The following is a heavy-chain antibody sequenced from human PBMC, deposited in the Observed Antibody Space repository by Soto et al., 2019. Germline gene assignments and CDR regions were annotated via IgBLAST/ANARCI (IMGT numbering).Heavy chain of an antibody. CDR2: ISYDGSNK. D-gene: IGHD1-26*01. V-gene: IGHV3-30*03. J-gene: IGHJ6*02. CDR1: GFTFSSYG. Sequence: GGSLRLSCAASGFTFSSYGMHWVRQAPGKGLEWVAVISYDGSNKYYADSVKGRFTISRDNAKNSLYLQMNSLRAEDTALYYCARSKESGYYYYYGMDVWGQGTTVTVSS. CDR3: ARSKESGYYYYYGMDV.